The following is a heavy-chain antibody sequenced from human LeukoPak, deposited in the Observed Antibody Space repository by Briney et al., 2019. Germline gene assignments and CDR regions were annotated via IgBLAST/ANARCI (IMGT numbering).Heavy chain of an antibody. Sequence: QTLSLTCAISVDSASSNSAAWNWIRHSPPRGLEWRGGTYHTAGSSTAYAVSGKGPLTIYTGPTNNQSCLRLRSVPPARTAVYYCARDLPPEAAGLTSPLDCWGQGTLVTVSA. CDR3: ARDLPPEAAGLTSPLDC. D-gene: IGHD6-13*01. CDR2: TYHTAGSST. J-gene: IGHJ4*02. V-gene: IGHV6-1*01. CDR1: VDSASSNSAA.